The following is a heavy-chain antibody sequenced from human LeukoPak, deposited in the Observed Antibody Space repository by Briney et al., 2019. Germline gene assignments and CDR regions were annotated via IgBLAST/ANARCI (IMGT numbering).Heavy chain of an antibody. CDR2: IYYSGST. Sequence: NSSETLSLTCTVSGGSISSYYWSWIRQPPGKGLEWIGYIYYSGSTNYNPSLKSRVTISADTSKNQFSLKLTSVTAAGTAVYYCARDGSGWYHWFDPWGQGTLVTVSS. D-gene: IGHD6-19*01. J-gene: IGHJ5*02. CDR1: GGSISSYY. V-gene: IGHV4-59*01. CDR3: ARDGSGWYHWFDP.